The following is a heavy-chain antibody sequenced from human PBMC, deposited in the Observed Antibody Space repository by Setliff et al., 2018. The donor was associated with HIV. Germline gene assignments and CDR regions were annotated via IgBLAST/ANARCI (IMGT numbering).Heavy chain of an antibody. CDR2: IYYSGST. CDR1: GGSISSYY. CDR3: ARATYYYDSSGYYYDYFDY. J-gene: IGHJ4*02. V-gene: IGHV4-59*01. D-gene: IGHD3-22*01. Sequence: PSETLSLTCTVSGGSISSYYWSWIRQPPGKGLEWIGYIYYSGSTNYNPSLKSRVTISVDTSKNQFSLKLSSVTAADTAVYYCARATYYYDSSGYYYDYFDYWGQGTLVTVSS.